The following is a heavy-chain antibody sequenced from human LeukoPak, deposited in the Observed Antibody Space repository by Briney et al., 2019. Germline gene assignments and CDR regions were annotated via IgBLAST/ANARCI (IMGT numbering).Heavy chain of an antibody. V-gene: IGHV1-18*01. Sequence: ASVKVSCKASGYTFTTYGISWVRQAPGQGLEWMGWISAYSGNTCYAQELQGRVTMTTDTSTSTAYMELRSLRSDDTAVYYCARDSTGTSDYWGQGTLVTVSS. D-gene: IGHD1-1*01. J-gene: IGHJ4*02. CDR1: GYTFTTYG. CDR3: ARDSTGTSDY. CDR2: ISAYSGNT.